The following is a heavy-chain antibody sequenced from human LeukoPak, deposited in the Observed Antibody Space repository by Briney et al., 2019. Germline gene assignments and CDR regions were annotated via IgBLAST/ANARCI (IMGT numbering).Heavy chain of an antibody. D-gene: IGHD3-10*01. CDR2: IYHSGST. CDR3: ARAPGGYGSGSRGAFDI. J-gene: IGHJ3*02. V-gene: IGHV4-4*02. CDR1: GGSISSSNW. Sequence: PSGTLSLTCAVSGGSISSSNWWSWVRQPPGKGLEWIGEIYHSGSTNYNPSLKSRVTVSVDKSQNQFSLKLSSVTAADTAVYYCARAPGGYGSGSRGAFDIWGQGTMVTVSS.